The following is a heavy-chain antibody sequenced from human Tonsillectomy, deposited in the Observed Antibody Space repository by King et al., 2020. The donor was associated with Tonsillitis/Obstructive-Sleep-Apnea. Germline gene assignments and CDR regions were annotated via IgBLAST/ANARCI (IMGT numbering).Heavy chain of an antibody. CDR3: VRHEGLEGGTKYMDV. D-gene: IGHD1-26*01. CDR1: GGSISSSSYY. CDR2: IYYSGNT. V-gene: IGHV4-39*01. Sequence: LQLQESGPGLVKPSETLSLTCTVSGGSISSSSYYWGWIRQSPGKGLEWIGSIYYSGNTYYNPSLQSRVTISVDTSKNQFSLKLSSVTAADTAVYYCVRHEGLEGGTKYMDVWGKGTTVTVSS. J-gene: IGHJ6*03.